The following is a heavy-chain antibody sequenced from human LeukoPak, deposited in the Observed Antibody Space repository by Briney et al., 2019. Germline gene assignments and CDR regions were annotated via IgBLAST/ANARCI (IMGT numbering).Heavy chain of an antibody. CDR1: GFTVSSNY. CDR2: IYSGGST. V-gene: IGHV3-53*01. CDR3: ASKTKIRFENAFDI. J-gene: IGHJ3*02. D-gene: IGHD3-3*01. Sequence: PGGSLRLSCAASGFTVSSNYMSWVRQAPGKGLGWVSVIYSGGSTYYADSVKGRFTISRDNSKNTLYLQMNSLRAEDTAVYYCASKTKIRFENAFDIWGQGTMVTVSS.